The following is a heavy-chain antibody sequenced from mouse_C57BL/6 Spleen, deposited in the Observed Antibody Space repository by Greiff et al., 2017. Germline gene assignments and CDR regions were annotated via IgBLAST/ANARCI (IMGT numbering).Heavy chain of an antibody. Sequence: QVQLQQSGAELARPGASVKLSCKASGYTFTSYGISWVKQRTGQGLEWIGEIYPRSGNTYYNEKFKGRATLPADKSSSTAYMELRSRTSEDSAVYVCARGFDYGSSYLAYWGQGTLVTVSA. V-gene: IGHV1-81*01. J-gene: IGHJ3*01. CDR3: ARGFDYGSSYLAY. CDR1: GYTFTSYG. D-gene: IGHD1-1*01. CDR2: IYPRSGNT.